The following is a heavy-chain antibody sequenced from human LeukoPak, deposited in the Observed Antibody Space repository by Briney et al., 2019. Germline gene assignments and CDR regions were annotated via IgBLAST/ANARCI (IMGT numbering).Heavy chain of an antibody. V-gene: IGHV3-23*01. CDR2: ISGSGSST. J-gene: IGHJ4*02. CDR1: GFTFSSYA. D-gene: IGHD6-19*01. CDR3: PKHYSSGTLWRLLLDY. Sequence: GGSLRLSCAASGFTFSSYAMSWVRQAPGKGLEWVSAISGSGSSTYYAHSVKGRFTISRDNSKNTLYLQMNRLRAEHTAVYYCPKHYSSGTLWRLLLDYWGQGTMVTVSS.